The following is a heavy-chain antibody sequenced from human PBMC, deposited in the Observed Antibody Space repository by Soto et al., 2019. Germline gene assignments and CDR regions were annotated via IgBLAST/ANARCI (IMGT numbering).Heavy chain of an antibody. Sequence: GGSLRLSCEASGLTVTGKKYVACVRQAPGKGLEWVSGVYDTDGIYYADSVKGRSTSSRDNSKTIVYLEMNSLTPDDTAVYYCATWRLREHAYDIWGLGTTVTVSS. CDR3: ATWRLREHAYDI. V-gene: IGHV3-53*01. CDR2: VYDTDGI. D-gene: IGHD4-17*01. J-gene: IGHJ3*02. CDR1: GLTVTGKKY.